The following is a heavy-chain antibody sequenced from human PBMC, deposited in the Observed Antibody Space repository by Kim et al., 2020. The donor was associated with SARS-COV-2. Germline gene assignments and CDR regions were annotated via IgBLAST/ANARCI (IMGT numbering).Heavy chain of an antibody. V-gene: IGHV1-18*01. J-gene: IGHJ4*02. CDR2: ISAYNGNT. CDR1: GYTFTSYG. Sequence: ASVKVSCKASGYTFTSYGISWVRQAPGQGLEWMGWISAYNGNTNYAQKLQGRVTMTTDTSTSTAYMELRSLRSDDTAVYYCARGGQSHFWSGYYPPFRLDYWGQGTLVTVSS. D-gene: IGHD3-3*02. CDR3: ARGGQSHFWSGYYPPFRLDY.